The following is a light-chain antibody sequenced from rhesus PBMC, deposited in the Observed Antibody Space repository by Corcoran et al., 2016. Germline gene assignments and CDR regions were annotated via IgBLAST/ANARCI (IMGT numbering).Light chain of an antibody. J-gene: IGKJ4*01. CDR1: QGISSW. CDR3: QQYSSRPLT. V-gene: IGKV1-22*01. Sequence: DIQMTQSPSSLSASVGDTVTITCRASQGISSWLAWYQQKTGKAPKLLNYKASSLQSGVPSGYSGSGSGTDFTLTISSLQSEDFATYDCQQYSSRPLTFGGGTKVE. CDR2: KAS.